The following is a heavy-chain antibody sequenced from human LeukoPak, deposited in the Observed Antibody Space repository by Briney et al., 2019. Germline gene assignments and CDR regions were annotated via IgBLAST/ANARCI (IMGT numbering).Heavy chain of an antibody. V-gene: IGHV3-30*18. D-gene: IGHD2-15*01. CDR2: ISYGGSNK. CDR1: GFTFSSYG. J-gene: IGHJ4*02. Sequence: PGGSLRLSCAASGFTFSSYGMHWVRQAPGKGLEWVAVISYGGSNKFYADSVKGRFTISRDNSKNTLYLQMNSLRAEDTAVYYCAKDVGMIGYCSGGSFYAIDYWGQGTLVTVSS. CDR3: AKDVGMIGYCSGGSFYAIDY.